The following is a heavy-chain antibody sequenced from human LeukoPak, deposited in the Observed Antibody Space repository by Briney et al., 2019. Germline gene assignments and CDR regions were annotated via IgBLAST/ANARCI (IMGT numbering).Heavy chain of an antibody. CDR2: ISSTSAFI. V-gene: IGHV3-21*01. CDR3: ARDYFDSSDYPQTYYYYYMDV. J-gene: IGHJ6*03. D-gene: IGHD3-22*01. CDR1: GFAFSSYW. Sequence: GGSLRLSCSASGFAFSSYWMSWVRQAPGKGLEWVASISSTSAFIYSADSVKGRFTISRDTAKNSLFLQMNSLRAEDTAIYYCARDYFDSSDYPQTYYYYYMDVWGKGTTVTVSS.